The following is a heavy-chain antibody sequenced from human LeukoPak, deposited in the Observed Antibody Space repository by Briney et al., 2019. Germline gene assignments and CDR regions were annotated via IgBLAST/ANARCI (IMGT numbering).Heavy chain of an antibody. D-gene: IGHD3-9*01. J-gene: IGHJ4*02. CDR3: VKSALYDILTGYAF. V-gene: IGHV3-64D*06. Sequence: GGSLRLSCAASGFTFSSYSMNWVRQAPGKGLEYVSAISSNGGSTYYADSVKGRFTISRDNSKNTLYLQMSSLRAEDTAVYYCVKSALYDILTGYAFWGQGTLVTVSS. CDR1: GFTFSSYS. CDR2: ISSNGGST.